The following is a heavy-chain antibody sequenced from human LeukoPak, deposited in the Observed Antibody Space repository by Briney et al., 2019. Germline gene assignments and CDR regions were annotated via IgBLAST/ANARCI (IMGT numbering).Heavy chain of an antibody. CDR1: GFSFSSYA. J-gene: IGHJ4*02. CDR3: ARDLYADFWSGSVFDY. Sequence: PGGSLRLSCAASGFSFSSYATSWLRQAPGKGLEWVSGISGSGGSTYYAGSVKGRFTISRDISKNTLYLQMNSLRAEDTAVYYCARDLYADFWSGSVFDYWGQGTLVTVSS. CDR2: ISGSGGST. V-gene: IGHV3-23*01. D-gene: IGHD3-3*01.